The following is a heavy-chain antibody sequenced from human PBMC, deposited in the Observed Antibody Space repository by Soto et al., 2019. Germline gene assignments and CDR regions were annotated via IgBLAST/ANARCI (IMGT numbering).Heavy chain of an antibody. J-gene: IGHJ4*02. CDR2: INAGNGNT. V-gene: IGHV1-3*05. Sequence: QVQLVQSGAEEKKPGASVKVSCKASGYTFTSYAMHWVRQAPGQRLEWMGWINAGNGNTKYSQKFQGRVTITRDTSASTAYMELSSLRSEDTAVYYCARAWVVVTAPDYWGQGTLVTPSS. CDR3: ARAWVVVTAPDY. CDR1: GYTFTSYA. D-gene: IGHD2-21*02.